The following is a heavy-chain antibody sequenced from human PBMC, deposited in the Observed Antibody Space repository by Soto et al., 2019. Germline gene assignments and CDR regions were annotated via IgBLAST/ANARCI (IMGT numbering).Heavy chain of an antibody. CDR3: ARGDPYYYDRSGYYY. D-gene: IGHD3-22*01. J-gene: IGHJ4*02. V-gene: IGHV1-69*13. CDR1: VGTFSSYA. Sequence: SVNVSCKASVGTFSSYAFSWVRQPPGQGLERMGGIIPILGTEKYAQKFQGRVTITADESTSTAYMERSSLRSEDTAVYYCARGDPYYYDRSGYYYWGQGTLVTVSS. CDR2: IIPILGTE.